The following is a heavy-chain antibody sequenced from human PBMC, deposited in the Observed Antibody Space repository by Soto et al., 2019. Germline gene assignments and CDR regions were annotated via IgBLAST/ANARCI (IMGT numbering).Heavy chain of an antibody. V-gene: IGHV3-23*01. CDR1: GFTFSTQA. J-gene: IGHJ6*02. CDR2: ISSRGGAT. D-gene: IGHD3-3*01. CDR3: AKNVRFLQDPYCYGLDV. Sequence: GGSLRLSCGAAGFTFSTQAMSWVRQAPGKGLEWVSGISSRGGATYYADSVKGRFTISRDNSKNTLYLQMNSLRADDTAIYYCAKNVRFLQDPYCYGLDVCGHGTTVSVSS.